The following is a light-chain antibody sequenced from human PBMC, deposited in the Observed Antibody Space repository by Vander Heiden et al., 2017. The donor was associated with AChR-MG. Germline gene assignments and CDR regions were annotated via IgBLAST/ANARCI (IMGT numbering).Light chain of an antibody. CDR1: QTIVNW. J-gene: IGKJ2*01. CDR2: KAS. CDR3: QQYNTYPYT. Sequence: IQMTQSPSTLYASVGDRVTITCRASQTIVNWLAWYQQKPGKAPKLLIYKASNLESGVPARFSGSGSGPEFTLTISSLQPDDFATYYCQQYNTYPYTFGQGTKLEIK. V-gene: IGKV1-5*03.